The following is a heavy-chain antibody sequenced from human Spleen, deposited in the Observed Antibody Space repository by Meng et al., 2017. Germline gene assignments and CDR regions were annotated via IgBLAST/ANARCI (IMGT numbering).Heavy chain of an antibody. Sequence: VQLQESGPGLVKPSGTLSLTCGVSGGSISSTNWWSWVRQSPGKGLEWIGEVYESGSANYNPSLKSRVTISVDKSKNQFSLKLSSVTAADTAVYYCARRRIAAAGMLDYWGQGTLVTVSS. CDR3: ARRRIAAAGMLDY. CDR2: VYESGSA. J-gene: IGHJ4*02. V-gene: IGHV4-4*02. D-gene: IGHD6-13*01. CDR1: GGSISSTNW.